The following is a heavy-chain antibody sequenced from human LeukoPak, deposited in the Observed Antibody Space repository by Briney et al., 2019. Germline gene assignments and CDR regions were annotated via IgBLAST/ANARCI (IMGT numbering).Heavy chain of an antibody. CDR2: ISGSGGST. Sequence: PGGSLRLSCAASGYTFSSYAMSWVRQASGKGLEWVSAISGSGGSTYYADSVKGRFTISRDNSKNTLYLQMNSLRAEDTAVYYCATFPPYYYYYYYMDVWGKGTTVTVSS. CDR3: ATFPPYYYYYYYMDV. J-gene: IGHJ6*03. V-gene: IGHV3-23*01. D-gene: IGHD2-21*01. CDR1: GYTFSSYA.